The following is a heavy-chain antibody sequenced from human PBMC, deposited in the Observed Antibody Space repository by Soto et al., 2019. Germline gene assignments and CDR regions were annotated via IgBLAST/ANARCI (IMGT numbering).Heavy chain of an antibody. D-gene: IGHD3-22*01. CDR2: INHSGSA. Sequence: QVQLQQWGAGLLKPSETLSLTCGVSGASLSGVYWTWIRQTPGRGLEWIGEINHSGSAYYNPALGDRVTISVDTSKKQFSLSLTSVTAADTGRYYCVRVLDSSWYADLWGRGTLVTVSS. J-gene: IGHJ2*01. V-gene: IGHV4-34*01. CDR3: VRVLDSSWYADL. CDR1: GASLSGVY.